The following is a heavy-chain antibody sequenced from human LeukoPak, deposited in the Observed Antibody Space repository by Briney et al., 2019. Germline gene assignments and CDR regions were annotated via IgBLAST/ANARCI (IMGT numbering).Heavy chain of an antibody. V-gene: IGHV1-18*01. CDR3: ARAQGITMVRGVPPDY. Sequence: ASVKVSCKASGYTFTSYGISWVRQAPGHGLEWMGWISAYNGNTNYAQKLQGRVTMTTDTSTSTAYMELRSLRSDDTAVYYCARAQGITMVRGVPPDYWGQGTLVTVSS. J-gene: IGHJ4*02. CDR2: ISAYNGNT. CDR1: GYTFTSYG. D-gene: IGHD3-10*01.